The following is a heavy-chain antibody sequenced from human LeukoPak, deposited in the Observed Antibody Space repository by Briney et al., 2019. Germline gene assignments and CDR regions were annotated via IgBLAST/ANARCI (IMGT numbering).Heavy chain of an antibody. J-gene: IGHJ3*02. CDR1: GGSISSYY. CDR3: ARDLRTTEAFDI. CDR2: IYTSGST. D-gene: IGHD1-7*01. V-gene: IGHV4-4*07. Sequence: PSETLSLTCTVSGGSISSYYWSWIRQPAGKGLEWIGRIYTSGSTYYNPSLKSRVTISVDTSKNQFSPKLSSVTAADTAVYYCARDLRTTEAFDIWGQGTMVTVSS.